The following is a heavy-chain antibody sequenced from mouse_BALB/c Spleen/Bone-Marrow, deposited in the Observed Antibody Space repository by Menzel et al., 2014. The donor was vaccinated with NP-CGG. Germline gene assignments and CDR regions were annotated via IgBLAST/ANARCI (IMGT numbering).Heavy chain of an antibody. J-gene: IGHJ4*01. D-gene: IGHD1-2*01. CDR1: GFNIRDTY. V-gene: IGHV14-3*02. Sequence: LVESGAELVKPGASVKLSCTVSGFNIRDTYMHWVKQRPEQGLEWNGRIDPANGNTKYDPKFQGKATITADTSSNTAYLQLSSLTSEDTAVYYCASATTATFYAMDYWGQGTSVTVSS. CDR2: IDPANGNT. CDR3: ASATTATFYAMDY.